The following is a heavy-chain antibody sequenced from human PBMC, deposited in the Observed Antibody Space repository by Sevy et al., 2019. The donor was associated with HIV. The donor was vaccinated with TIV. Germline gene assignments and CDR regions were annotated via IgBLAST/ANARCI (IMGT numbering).Heavy chain of an antibody. Sequence: SETLSLTCAVYGGSFSGYYWSWIRQPPGKGLEWIGEINHSGSTNYNPSLKSRVTISVDTSKNQFSLKLSSVTTADTAVYYCARGSIVVVPAAIKSGLSLDYYYYGMDVWGQGTTVTVSS. V-gene: IGHV4-34*01. J-gene: IGHJ6*02. CDR1: GGSFSGYY. D-gene: IGHD2-2*01. CDR3: ARGSIVVVPAAIKSGLSLDYYYYGMDV. CDR2: INHSGST.